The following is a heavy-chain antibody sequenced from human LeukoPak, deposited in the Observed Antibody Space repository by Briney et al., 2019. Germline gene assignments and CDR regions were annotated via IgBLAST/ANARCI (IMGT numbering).Heavy chain of an antibody. CDR2: IYYSGST. CDR1: GGSISSYY. V-gene: IGHV4-59*01. CDR3: ARGGTAVIAPYAFDI. J-gene: IGHJ3*02. Sequence: SETLSLTCTVSGGSISSYYWSWIRQPPGKGLEWIGYIYYSGSTNCNPSVKSRVAMSVDTSKKQSSLKLSSLTAADTAVYYCARGGTAVIAPYAFDIWSQGTMVTVSS. D-gene: IGHD4-23*01.